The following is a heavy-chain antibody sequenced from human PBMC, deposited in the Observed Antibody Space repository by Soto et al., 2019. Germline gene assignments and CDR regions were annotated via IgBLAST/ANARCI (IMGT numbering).Heavy chain of an antibody. J-gene: IGHJ4*02. CDR2: IWYDGSNK. CDR1: GFTFSSYG. Sequence: LRLSCAASGFTFSSYGMHWVRQAPGKGLEWVAVIWYDGSNKYYADSVKGRFTISRDNSKNTLYLQMNSLRAEDTAVYYCARESGDFAYYFDYWGQGTLVTVSS. D-gene: IGHD3-3*01. V-gene: IGHV3-33*01. CDR3: ARESGDFAYYFDY.